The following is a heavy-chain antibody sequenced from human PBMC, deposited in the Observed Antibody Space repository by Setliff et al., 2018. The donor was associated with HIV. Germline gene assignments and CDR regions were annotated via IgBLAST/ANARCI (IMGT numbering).Heavy chain of an antibody. D-gene: IGHD6-6*01. CDR2: INHSGST. CDR3: ARSSSSSCRFDY. CDR1: GGSFSGYY. V-gene: IGHV4-34*01. Sequence: SETLSLTCAVYGGSFSGYYWSWIRQPPGKGLEWIGEINHSGSTNYNPSLKSRVTISRDTSKNQFSLKLNSVTAADTALYYCARSSSSSCRFDYWGQGTLVTVSS. J-gene: IGHJ4*02.